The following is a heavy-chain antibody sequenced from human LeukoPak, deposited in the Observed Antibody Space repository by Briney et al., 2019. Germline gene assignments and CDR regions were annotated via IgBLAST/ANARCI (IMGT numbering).Heavy chain of an antibody. Sequence: GGSLRLSCAASGFTFSSYLMSWVRQAPGKGLEWVANMNRDGSEKNYVDSIKGRFTISRDNAANSLYLQMNSLRVEDTAVYYCARDGGIIRFGGQDVWGQGTTVIVS. CDR1: GFTFSSYL. CDR3: ARDGGIIRFGGQDV. J-gene: IGHJ6*02. CDR2: MNRDGSEK. D-gene: IGHD3-16*01. V-gene: IGHV3-7*01.